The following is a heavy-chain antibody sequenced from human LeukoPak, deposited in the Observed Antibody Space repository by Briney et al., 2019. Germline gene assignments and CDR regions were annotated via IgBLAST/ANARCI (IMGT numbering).Heavy chain of an antibody. J-gene: IGHJ4*02. Sequence: SETLSLTCAVYGGSISSYYWSWIRQPPGKGLEWIGYIYYSGSTNYNPSLKSRVTISVDTSKNQFSLKLSSVTAADTAVYYCARDRGGDSSGSDYDYWGQGTLVTVSS. CDR3: ARDRGGDSSGSDYDY. CDR1: GGSISSYY. CDR2: IYYSGST. D-gene: IGHD3-22*01. V-gene: IGHV4-59*01.